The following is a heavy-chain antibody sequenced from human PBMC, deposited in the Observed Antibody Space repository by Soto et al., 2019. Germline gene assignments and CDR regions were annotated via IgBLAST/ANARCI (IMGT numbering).Heavy chain of an antibody. CDR1: GGSISSSSYY. V-gene: IGHV4-39*01. Sequence: QLQLQESGPGLVKPSETLSLTCTVSGGSISSSSYYWGWIRQPPGKGLEWIGSIYYSGSTYYNPSLKSRVTTSVETSKNQFSLKLSSVTAADTAVYYCARGPHYYGSGSYYPGLFDYWGQGTLVTVSS. CDR2: IYYSGST. D-gene: IGHD3-10*01. CDR3: ARGPHYYGSGSYYPGLFDY. J-gene: IGHJ4*02.